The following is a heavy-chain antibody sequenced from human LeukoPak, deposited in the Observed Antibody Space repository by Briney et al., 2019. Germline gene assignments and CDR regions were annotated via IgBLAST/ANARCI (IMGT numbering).Heavy chain of an antibody. CDR2: LYYSGTT. Sequence: AETLSLTCTVSGGSISSYYWNWIRQPPGKGLEWIGYLYYSGTTNYNPSLKSRVTISVDTSKNQFSLKLSSVTAADTAVYYCARQIGYFDYWGQGTLVTVSS. CDR1: GGSISSYY. V-gene: IGHV4-59*08. J-gene: IGHJ4*02. CDR3: ARQIGYFDY.